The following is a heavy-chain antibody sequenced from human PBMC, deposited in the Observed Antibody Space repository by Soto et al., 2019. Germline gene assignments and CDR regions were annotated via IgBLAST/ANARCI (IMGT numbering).Heavy chain of an antibody. D-gene: IGHD4-17*01. CDR2: IAYDGSNK. CDR3: ECNYGDYSYSYYCMDV. Sequence: QVQLVESGGGVVQPGRSLRLSCAASGFTFSTYGMHWVRQAPGKGLEWVAVIAYDGSNKYYADSVKGRFTISRDNSKNTLYLQMNSLRAEDTAVYYCECNYGDYSYSYYCMDVWGQGTPVTVSS. CDR1: GFTFSTYG. J-gene: IGHJ6*02. V-gene: IGHV3-30*03.